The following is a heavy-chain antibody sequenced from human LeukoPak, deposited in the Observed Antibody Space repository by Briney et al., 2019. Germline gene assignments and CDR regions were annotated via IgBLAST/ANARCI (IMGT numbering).Heavy chain of an antibody. D-gene: IGHD2-21*02. J-gene: IGHJ6*02. CDR1: GYTFTSYG. CDR3: ARGRSYLQYKPLYCGGDCYAPAYYYYGMDV. CDR2: ISAYNGNT. V-gene: IGHV1-18*01. Sequence: GASVKVSCKASGYTFTSYGTSWVRQAPGQGLEWMGWISAYNGNTNYAQKLQGRVTMTTDTSTSTAYMELRSLRSDDTAVYYCARGRSYLQYKPLYCGGDCYAPAYYYYGMDVWGQGTTVTVSS.